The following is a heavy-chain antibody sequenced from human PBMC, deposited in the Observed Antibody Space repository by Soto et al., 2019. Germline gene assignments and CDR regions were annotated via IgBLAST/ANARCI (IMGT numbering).Heavy chain of an antibody. CDR1: GGSISSSNW. D-gene: IGHD4-4*01. J-gene: IGHJ6*02. Sequence: SETLSLTCAVSGGSISSSNWWSWVRQPPGKGLEWIGEIYHSGSTNYNPSLKSRVTISVDKSKNQFSLKLSSVTAADTAVYYCARGNYYESLGMAVWGQGTTVTVSS. CDR3: ARGNYYESLGMAV. V-gene: IGHV4-4*02. CDR2: IYHSGST.